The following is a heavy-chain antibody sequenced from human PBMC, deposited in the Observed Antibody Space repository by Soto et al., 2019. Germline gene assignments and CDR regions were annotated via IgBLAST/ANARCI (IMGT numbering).Heavy chain of an antibody. D-gene: IGHD6-6*01. CDR1: DSISTYY. J-gene: IGHJ5*02. V-gene: IGHV4-59*12. CDR2: IYYLGRT. CDR3: ARDRHNNFFDP. Sequence: SETLSLTCTVDSISTYYWNWIRQTPGKGLEWIGYIYYLGRTNYNRSLKSRVTISIDMSKNQFSLRLNSVTAADTAIYYCARDRHNNFFDPWGRGPLVTVSS.